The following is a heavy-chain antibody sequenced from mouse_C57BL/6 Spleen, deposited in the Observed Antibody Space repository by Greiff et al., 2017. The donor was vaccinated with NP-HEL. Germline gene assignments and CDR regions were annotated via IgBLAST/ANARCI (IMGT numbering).Heavy chain of an antibody. CDR3: AKMGGYYAMDY. V-gene: IGHV1-81*01. D-gene: IGHD2-3*01. Sequence: QVQLQQSGAELARPGASVKLSCKASGYTFTSYGISWVKQRTGQGLEWIGEIYPRSGNTYYNEKFRGKATLTADKSSSTAYMELRSLTSEDSAVYFCAKMGGYYAMDYWGQGTSVTVSS. CDR1: GYTFTSYG. CDR2: IYPRSGNT. J-gene: IGHJ4*01.